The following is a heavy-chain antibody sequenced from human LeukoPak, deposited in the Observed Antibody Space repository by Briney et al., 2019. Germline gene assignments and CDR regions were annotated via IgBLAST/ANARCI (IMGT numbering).Heavy chain of an antibody. CDR1: GFTISSYS. Sequence: GGSLRLSCAASGFTISSYSMNWVRQAPGKGLEWVSSISSGSGYIYYADSVKGRFTVSRDNAKNSLYLQMNSLRAEDTAVYYCARDIAGISDYWGQGTLVTVSS. D-gene: IGHD6-13*01. CDR2: ISSGSGYI. CDR3: ARDIAGISDY. V-gene: IGHV3-21*01. J-gene: IGHJ4*02.